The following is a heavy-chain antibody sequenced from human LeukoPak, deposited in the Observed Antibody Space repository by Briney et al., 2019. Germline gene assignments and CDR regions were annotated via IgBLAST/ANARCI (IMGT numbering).Heavy chain of an antibody. J-gene: IGHJ3*02. CDR2: IIPIFGTA. V-gene: IGHV1-69*06. Sequence: SVKVSCKASGGTFSSYAISWVRQAPGQGLEWMGGIIPIFGTANYAQKFQGRVTITADKSTSTAYMELSSLRSEDTAVYYCARGRNYYDTSGYYYEGDAFDIWGQGTMVTVSS. CDR1: GGTFSSYA. D-gene: IGHD3-22*01. CDR3: ARGRNYYDTSGYYYEGDAFDI.